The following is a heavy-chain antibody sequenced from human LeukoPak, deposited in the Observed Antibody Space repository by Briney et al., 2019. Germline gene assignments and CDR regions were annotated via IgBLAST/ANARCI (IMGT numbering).Heavy chain of an antibody. J-gene: IGHJ3*02. V-gene: IGHV4-59*01. CDR3: ARRITIFGVVRGYDALDI. Sequence: SETLSLTCTVSGGSISSYYWSWIRQPPGKGLEWIGYIYYSGSTNYNPSLKSRVTISVDTSKNQFSLKLSSVTAADTAVYYCARRITIFGVVRGYDALDIWGQGTMVTVSS. CDR1: GGSISSYY. CDR2: IYYSGST. D-gene: IGHD3-3*01.